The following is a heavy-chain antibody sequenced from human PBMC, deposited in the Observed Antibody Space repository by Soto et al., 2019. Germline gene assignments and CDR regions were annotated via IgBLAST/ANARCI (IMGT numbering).Heavy chain of an antibody. V-gene: IGHV3-30-3*01. CDR2: ISYDGSNR. CDR1: GFTFSSYA. J-gene: IGHJ6*02. CDR3: ARVVVPAYYYYYGMDV. D-gene: IGHD2-2*01. Sequence: GGSLRLSCAASGFTFSSYAMHWVRQAPGKGLEWVAVISYDGSNRYYADSVKGRFTISRDNSKNTLYLQMNSLRAEDTAVYYCARVVVPAYYYYYGMDVWGQGTTVTVSS.